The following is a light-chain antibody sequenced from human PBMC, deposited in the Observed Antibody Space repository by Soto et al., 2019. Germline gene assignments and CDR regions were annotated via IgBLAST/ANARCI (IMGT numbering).Light chain of an antibody. CDR3: VSSASSTTYV. V-gene: IGLV2-14*03. Sequence: QSVLTQPASVSDSPGQSTTISCTGTSSDVGGSNFVSWYQQHPGKPPNLIIYDVANRPSGVSNRFSGSKSGSTATLIISRLQAEDEADYYCVSSASSTTYVFGTGTKVTV. CDR1: SSDVGGSNF. CDR2: DVA. J-gene: IGLJ1*01.